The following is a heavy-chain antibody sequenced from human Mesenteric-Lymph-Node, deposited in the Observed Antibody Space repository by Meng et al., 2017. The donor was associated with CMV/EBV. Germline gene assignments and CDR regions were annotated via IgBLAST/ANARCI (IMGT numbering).Heavy chain of an antibody. V-gene: IGHV3-7*01. Sequence: GESLKISCAASGFTFSSYWMSWVRQAPGKGLEWVANIKQDGSEKYYVDPVKGRFTISRDNAKNSLYLQMNSLRAEDTAVYYCARVGYSSGWRSYYYYGMDVWGQGTTVTVSS. CDR3: ARVGYSSGWRSYYYYGMDV. CDR2: IKQDGSEK. CDR1: GFTFSSYW. D-gene: IGHD6-19*01. J-gene: IGHJ6*02.